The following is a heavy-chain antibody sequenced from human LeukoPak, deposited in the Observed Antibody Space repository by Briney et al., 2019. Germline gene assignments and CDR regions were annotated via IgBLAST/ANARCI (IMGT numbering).Heavy chain of an antibody. Sequence: GGSLRLSCAASGFTFDDYGMSWVRQALGKGLEWVSYISSSSSTIYYADSVKGRFTISGDNAKNSLYLQMNSQRAEDTAVYYCASSIRRNYDLWSGYYLLFDYWGQGTLVTVSS. J-gene: IGHJ4*02. CDR3: ASSIRRNYDLWSGYYLLFDY. D-gene: IGHD3-3*01. CDR2: ISSSSSTI. V-gene: IGHV3-48*01. CDR1: GFTFDDYG.